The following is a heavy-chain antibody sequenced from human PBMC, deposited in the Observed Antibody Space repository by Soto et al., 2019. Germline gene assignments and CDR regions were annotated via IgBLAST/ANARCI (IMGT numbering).Heavy chain of an antibody. CDR2: IIPIFGTA. V-gene: IGHV1-69*06. Sequence: ASVKVSCKASGGTFSSYAISWVRQAPGQGLEWMGGIIPIFGTANYAQKFQGRVTITADKSTSTAYMELSSLRSEDTAVYYCARRAWGYDNWFDPWGQGTLVTV. CDR1: GGTFSSYA. CDR3: ARRAWGYDNWFDP. J-gene: IGHJ5*02. D-gene: IGHD5-12*01.